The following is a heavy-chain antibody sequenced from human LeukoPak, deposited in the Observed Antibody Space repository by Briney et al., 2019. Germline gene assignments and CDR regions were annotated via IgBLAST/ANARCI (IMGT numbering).Heavy chain of an antibody. Sequence: ASVKVSCKASGYTFTSYAMHWVRQAPGQRLEWMGWINAGNGNTKYSQKFQGRVPITRDTSASTAYMELSSLRSEDTAVYYCARASLGGNPFDYWGQGTLVTVSS. CDR3: ARASLGGNPFDY. D-gene: IGHD4-23*01. CDR1: GYTFTSYA. V-gene: IGHV1-3*01. J-gene: IGHJ4*02. CDR2: INAGNGNT.